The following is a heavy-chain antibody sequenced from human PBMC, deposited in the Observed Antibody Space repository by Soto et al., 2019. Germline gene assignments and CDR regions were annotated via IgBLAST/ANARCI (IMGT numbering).Heavy chain of an antibody. CDR1: GASITSGGYY. J-gene: IGHJ4*02. V-gene: IGHV4-31*02. D-gene: IGHD2-8*01. CDR2: IYYNGNT. CDR3: ATIAPINDGASFDY. Sequence: PSETLSLTCTVSGASITSGGYYWSWIRQHPGKVLEWIGYIYYNGNTYYNPSLKSRITISGDTSKRQFSLKLSSMTAADTAVYYCATIAPINDGASFDYWGPGTLVTVSS.